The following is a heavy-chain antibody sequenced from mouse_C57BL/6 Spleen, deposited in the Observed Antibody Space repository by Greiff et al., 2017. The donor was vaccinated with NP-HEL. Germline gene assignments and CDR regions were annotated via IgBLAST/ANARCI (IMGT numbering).Heavy chain of an antibody. CDR2: INPNNGGT. V-gene: IGHV1-18*01. CDR1: GYTFTDYN. Sequence: EVQLQQSGPELVKPGASVKIPCKASGYTFTDYNIDWVKQSHGKSLEWIGDINPNNGGTIYNQKFKGKATLTVDKSSSTAYMELRSLTSEDTAVYYCARGGYFDVWGTGTTVTVSS. J-gene: IGHJ1*03. CDR3: ARGGYFDV.